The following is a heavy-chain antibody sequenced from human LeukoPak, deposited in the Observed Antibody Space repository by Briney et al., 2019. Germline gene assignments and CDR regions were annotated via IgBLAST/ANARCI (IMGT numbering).Heavy chain of an antibody. CDR2: ISAYNGNT. D-gene: IGHD2-2*01. V-gene: IGHV1-18*01. Sequence: GASVKVSCKASGYTLTSYGISWVRQAPGQGLEWTGWISAYNGNTNYAQNLQGRVTMTTDTSTSTAYMELRSLRSDDTAVYYCARDRVMVDLGYCSGTSCPPPDWFDPWGQGTLVTVSS. J-gene: IGHJ5*02. CDR1: GYTLTSYG. CDR3: ARDRVMVDLGYCSGTSCPPPDWFDP.